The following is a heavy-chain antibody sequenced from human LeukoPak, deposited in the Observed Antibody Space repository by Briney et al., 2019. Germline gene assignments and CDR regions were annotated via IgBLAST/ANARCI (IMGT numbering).Heavy chain of an antibody. V-gene: IGHV3-30*02. CDR2: IRYDGSNK. CDR3: AKVRATNNWFDP. D-gene: IGHD5-12*01. J-gene: IGHJ5*02. CDR1: GFTFSSYG. Sequence: PGGSLRLSCAASGFTFSSYGMHWVRQAPGKGLEWVAFIRYDGSNKYYADSVKGRFTISRDNSKNTLYLQMNSLRAEDTAVYSCAKVRATNNWFDPWGQGTLVTVSS.